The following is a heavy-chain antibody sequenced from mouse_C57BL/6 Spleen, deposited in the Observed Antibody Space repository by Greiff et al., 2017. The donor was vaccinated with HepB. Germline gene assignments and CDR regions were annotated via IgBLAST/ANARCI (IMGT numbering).Heavy chain of an antibody. V-gene: IGHV3-6*01. CDR3: ARRYYGSSYPSTGAMDY. J-gene: IGHJ4*01. CDR1: GYSITSGYY. Sequence: EVQLQQSGPGLVKPSQSLSLTCSVTGYSITSGYYWNWIRQFPGNKLEWMGYISYDGSNNYNPSLKNRISITRDTSKNQFFLKLNSVTTEDTATYYCARRYYGSSYPSTGAMDYWGQGTSVTVSS. CDR2: ISYDGSN. D-gene: IGHD1-1*01.